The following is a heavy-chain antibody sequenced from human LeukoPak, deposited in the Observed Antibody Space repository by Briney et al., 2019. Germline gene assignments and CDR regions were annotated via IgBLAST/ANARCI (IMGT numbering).Heavy chain of an antibody. Sequence: SETLSLTCAVYGGSFSGYYWSWIRQPPGKGLEWIGEINHSGSTNYNPSLKSRVAISVDTSKNQFSLKLSSVTAADTAVYYCASSPMLFYWGQGTLVTVSS. V-gene: IGHV4-34*01. D-gene: IGHD2-2*01. CDR2: INHSGST. CDR1: GGSFSGYY. J-gene: IGHJ4*02. CDR3: ASSPMLFY.